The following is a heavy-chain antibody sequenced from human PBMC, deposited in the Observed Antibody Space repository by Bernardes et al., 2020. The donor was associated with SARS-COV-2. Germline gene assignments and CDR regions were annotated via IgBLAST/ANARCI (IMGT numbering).Heavy chain of an antibody. CDR1: GYTFTSYG. CDR3: ARGLGRYPQIPLDY. V-gene: IGHV1-18*01. D-gene: IGHD1-26*01. J-gene: IGHJ4*02. Sequence: SLKVSCKASGYTFTSYGISWVRQAPGQGLEWMGWISAYNGDTNYAQKLQGRVTMTTDTSTSTAYMVLRSLRSDDTAVYYCARGLGRYPQIPLDYWGQGTLVTVSS. CDR2: ISAYNGDT.